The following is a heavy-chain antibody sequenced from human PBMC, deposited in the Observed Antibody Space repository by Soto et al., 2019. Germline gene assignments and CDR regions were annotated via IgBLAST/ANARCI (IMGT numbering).Heavy chain of an antibody. V-gene: IGHV3-23*01. Sequence: EVQLLESGGGLVQPGGSLRLSCAASGFSFSKYAMIWVRQAPGKGQEWVSGITGSGSTIEYAASVKGWFTISRDNSKNTVYLQMNSLRPEDTAMYYCAKDAVSGDGLWLVADWGQGTQVTVS. CDR3: AKDAVSGDGLWLVAD. CDR1: GFSFSKYA. J-gene: IGHJ4*02. CDR2: ITGSGSTI. D-gene: IGHD2-21*02.